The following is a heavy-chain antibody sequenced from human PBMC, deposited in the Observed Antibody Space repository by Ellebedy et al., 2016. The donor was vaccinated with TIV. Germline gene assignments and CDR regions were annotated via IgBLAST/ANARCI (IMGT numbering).Heavy chain of an antibody. Sequence: PGGSLRLSCADSGFKFDDYAMHWVRQAPGKGLVWVSQINIDGSGTNYADSVKGRFSISRDNAKSTLYLQMNTLRAEDTAVYYCATEQAGGSGIDYWGQGTLVTVSS. CDR1: GFKFDDYA. CDR3: ATEQAGGSGIDY. D-gene: IGHD3-10*01. CDR2: INIDGSGT. J-gene: IGHJ4*02. V-gene: IGHV3-74*01.